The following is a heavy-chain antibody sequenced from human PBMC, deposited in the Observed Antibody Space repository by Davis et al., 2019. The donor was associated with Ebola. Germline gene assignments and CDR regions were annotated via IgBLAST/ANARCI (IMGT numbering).Heavy chain of an antibody. CDR3: VGGRWLI. Sequence: SETLSLTCTVSGGSISGDYRSWIRQPPGKGLEWIGYIHDSGSTNYNPSLKSRLTISVDTSKNQFSLKLSSVIAADTAVDYCVGGRWLIWGRGTMVTVSS. V-gene: IGHV4-59*01. J-gene: IGHJ3*02. D-gene: IGHD5-24*01. CDR2: IHDSGST. CDR1: GGSISGDY.